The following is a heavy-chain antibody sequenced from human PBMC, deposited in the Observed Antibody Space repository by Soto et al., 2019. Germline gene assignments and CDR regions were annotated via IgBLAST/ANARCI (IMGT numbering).Heavy chain of an antibody. D-gene: IGHD3-3*01. J-gene: IGHJ6*03. CDR1: GYTFTSYD. CDR3: ARGNVLRSYYYYMDV. Sequence: ASVKVSGKASGYTFTSYDINWVRQATGQGLEWMGWMNPNSGNTGYAQKFQGRVTMTRNTSISTAYMELSSLRSEDTAVYYCARGNVLRSYYYYMDVWGKGTTVTVSS. V-gene: IGHV1-8*01. CDR2: MNPNSGNT.